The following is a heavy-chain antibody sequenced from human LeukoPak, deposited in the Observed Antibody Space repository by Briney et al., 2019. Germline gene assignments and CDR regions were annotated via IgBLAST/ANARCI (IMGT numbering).Heavy chain of an antibody. V-gene: IGHV1-46*01. CDR3: ARDRARYYYDSSGYQGLYFDY. D-gene: IGHD3-22*01. Sequence: ASVKVSCKASGYTFTSYYMHWVRQAPGQGLEWMGIINPSGGSTSYAQKFQCRVTMTRDTSTSTVYMELSSLRSEGTAVYYCARDRARYYYDSSGYQGLYFDYWGQGTLVTVSS. CDR2: INPSGGST. J-gene: IGHJ4*02. CDR1: GYTFTSYY.